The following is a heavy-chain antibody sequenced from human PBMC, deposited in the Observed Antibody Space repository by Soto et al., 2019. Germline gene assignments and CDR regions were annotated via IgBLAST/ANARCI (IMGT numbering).Heavy chain of an antibody. CDR2: IYSGGST. D-gene: IGHD5-12*01. V-gene: IGHV3-66*01. CDR3: ARETRVDIVETWRAGAFDI. CDR1: GFTFRTFG. J-gene: IGHJ3*02. Sequence: GGSLRLSCAASGFTFRTFGMNWVRQALGKGLEWVPVIYSGGSTYYADSVKGRFTISRDNSKNTLYLQMNSLRAEDTAVYYCARETRVDIVETWRAGAFDIWGQGTMVTVSS.